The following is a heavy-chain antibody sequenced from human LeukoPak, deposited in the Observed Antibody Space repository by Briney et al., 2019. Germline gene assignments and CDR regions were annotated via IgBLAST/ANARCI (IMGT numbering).Heavy chain of an antibody. CDR1: GYTFTSYY. D-gene: IGHD4-17*01. CDR3: ARHYGDYPNYFYYIDV. J-gene: IGHJ6*03. CDR2: INPSGGST. Sequence: ASVKVSCKASGYTFTSYYMHWVRQAPGQGPEWMGIINPSGGSTSYAQKFQGRVTMTRDMSTSTDYMELSSLRAEDTAVYYCARHYGDYPNYFYYIDVWGKGTTVTLSS. V-gene: IGHV1-46*01.